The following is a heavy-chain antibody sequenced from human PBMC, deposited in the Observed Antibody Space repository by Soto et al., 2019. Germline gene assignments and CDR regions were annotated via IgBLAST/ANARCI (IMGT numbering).Heavy chain of an antibody. CDR1: WGNFIGFD. CDR2: INHSGST. CDR3: AREVGSYYYYYMDV. J-gene: IGHJ6*03. Sequence: AFETHRLPKTVVWGNFIGFDWRRILQHPGKGLEWIGEINHSGSTNYNPSLKSRVTISVDTSKNQFSLKLSSVTAADTAVYYCAREVGSYYYYYMDVWGKGTTVTVSS. V-gene: IGHV4-34*01. D-gene: IGHD1-26*01.